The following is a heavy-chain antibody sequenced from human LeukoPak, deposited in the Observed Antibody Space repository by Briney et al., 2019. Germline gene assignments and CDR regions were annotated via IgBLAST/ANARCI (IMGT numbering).Heavy chain of an antibody. J-gene: IGHJ4*02. CDR2: ITGSGGST. CDR1: GFTFSSYA. V-gene: IGHV3-23*01. CDR3: ASISALLFYFDS. Sequence: GGSLRLSCAASGFTFSSYALSWVRQAPGKGLEWVSGITGSGGSTFYADSVKGRFTISRDNSKNTVYLQMNSLRVEDTAMYYCASISALLFYFDSWGQGTLVTVSS.